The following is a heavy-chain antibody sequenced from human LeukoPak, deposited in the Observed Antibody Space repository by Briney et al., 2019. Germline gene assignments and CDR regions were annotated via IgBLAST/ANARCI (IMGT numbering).Heavy chain of an antibody. CDR2: ISSSGSTI. CDR3: AKIGGSSVY. D-gene: IGHD3-16*01. V-gene: IGHV3-48*03. J-gene: IGHJ4*02. Sequence: PGGSLRLSCAASGFTFSSYEMNWVRQAPGKGLEWVSYISSSGSTIYYADSVKGRFTISRDNSKNTLYLQMNSLRAEDTAVYYCAKIGGSSVYWGQGTLVTVSS. CDR1: GFTFSSYE.